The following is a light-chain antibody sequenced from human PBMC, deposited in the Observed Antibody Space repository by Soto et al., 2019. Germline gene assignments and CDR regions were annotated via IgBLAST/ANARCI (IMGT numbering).Light chain of an antibody. Sequence: DLQMTQSPSSLSASVGDRVTITCRASQGISNFLPWYQQKPGKVPKLLISAASTLQSGVPSRFTGTGSGTDLTLTNPSLPREDVATYSFQKYSSVTTFGQGTRLEIK. CDR1: QGISNF. J-gene: IGKJ5*01. V-gene: IGKV1-27*01. CDR2: AAS. CDR3: QKYSSVTT.